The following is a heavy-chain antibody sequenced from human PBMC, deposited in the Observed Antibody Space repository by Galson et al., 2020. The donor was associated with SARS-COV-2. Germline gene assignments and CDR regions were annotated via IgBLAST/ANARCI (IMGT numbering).Heavy chain of an antibody. V-gene: IGHV3-9*01. CDR1: GFNFDDYG. CDR3: AKDLKRGGYPNYPYYYGMDV. Sequence: SLKISCAASGFNFDDYGMHLVRQVPGKGLEWVSGISWKRGREAYADSVKGRFSISRDDAKNSLYLHMSSLRVEDTAKYYCAKDLKRGGYPNYPYYYGMDVWGQGTTVTVSS. D-gene: IGHD5-12*01. J-gene: IGHJ6*02. CDR2: ISWKRGRE.